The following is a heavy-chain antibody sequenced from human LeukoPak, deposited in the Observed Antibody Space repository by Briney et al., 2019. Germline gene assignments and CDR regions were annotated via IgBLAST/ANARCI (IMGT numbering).Heavy chain of an antibody. CDR3: ARPYIAAADTLAY. CDR1: GGSISSYY. Sequence: SETLSLTCTVSGGSISSYYWSWIRQPPGKGLEWIGYIYYSGSTNYNPSLKSRVTISVDTSKNQFSLKLSSVTAADTAVYYCARPYIAAADTLAYWGQGTLVTVSS. J-gene: IGHJ4*02. V-gene: IGHV4-59*01. CDR2: IYYSGST. D-gene: IGHD6-13*01.